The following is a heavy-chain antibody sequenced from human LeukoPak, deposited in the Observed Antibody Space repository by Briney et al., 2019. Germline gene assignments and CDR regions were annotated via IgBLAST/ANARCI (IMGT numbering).Heavy chain of an antibody. CDR3: ARTRGYAFDY. CDR1: GGSFRGYY. D-gene: IGHD5-18*01. Sequence: SETLSFTCAVYGGSFRGYYWSWIRQPPGKGLEWIGEINHSGSTNYNPSLKSRVIISVDTSKKQFSLKLSSVTAADTAVYYCARTRGYAFDYWGQGTLVTVSS. J-gene: IGHJ4*02. V-gene: IGHV4-34*01. CDR2: INHSGST.